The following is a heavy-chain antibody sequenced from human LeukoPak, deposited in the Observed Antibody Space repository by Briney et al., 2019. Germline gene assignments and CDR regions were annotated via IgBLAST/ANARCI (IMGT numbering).Heavy chain of an antibody. D-gene: IGHD3-22*01. CDR1: GGSISSTNW. J-gene: IGHJ4*02. CDR2: VSLTGET. V-gene: IGHV4-4*02. CDR3: TRHGGYYHSSGFVDY. Sequence: SETLSLTCGVSGGSISSTNWWSWVRQPPGQGLEWIGEVSLTGETNYNPSLNGRVTISVDTSKNQFSLTLSSVTAADTAVYYCTRHGGYYHSSGFVDYWGQGTLVTVSS.